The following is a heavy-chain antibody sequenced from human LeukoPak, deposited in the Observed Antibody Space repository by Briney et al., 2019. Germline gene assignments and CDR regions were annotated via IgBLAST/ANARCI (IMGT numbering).Heavy chain of an antibody. D-gene: IGHD3-3*01. CDR1: GGTFSSYA. CDR3: ARGNTYYDLWPTAGYFDY. CDR2: IIPIFGTA. Sequence: GSSVKVSCKASGGTFSSYAISWVRQAPGQGLEWMGGIIPIFGTANYAQKFQGRVTITADESTSTAYMELSSLRSEDTAVYYCARGNTYYDLWPTAGYFDYWGQGTLVTVSS. V-gene: IGHV1-69*01. J-gene: IGHJ4*02.